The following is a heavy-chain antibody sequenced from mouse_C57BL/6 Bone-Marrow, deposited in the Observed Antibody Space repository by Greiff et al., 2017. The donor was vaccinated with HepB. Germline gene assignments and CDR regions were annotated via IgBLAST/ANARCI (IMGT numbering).Heavy chain of an antibody. CDR3: AREDGYYYGSSYFDV. Sequence: EVKLVESGGGLVKPGGSLKLSCAASGFTFSSYAMSWVRQTPEKRLEWVATISDGGSYTYYPDNVKGRFTISRDNAKNNLYLQMSHLKSEDTAMYYCAREDGYYYGSSYFDVWGTGTTVTVSS. V-gene: IGHV5-4*01. CDR2: ISDGGSYT. J-gene: IGHJ1*03. CDR1: GFTFSSYA. D-gene: IGHD1-1*01.